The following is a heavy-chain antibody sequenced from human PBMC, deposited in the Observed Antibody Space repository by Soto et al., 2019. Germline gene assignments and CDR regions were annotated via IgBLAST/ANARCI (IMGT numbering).Heavy chain of an antibody. J-gene: IGHJ6*02. CDR3: AKDTLYPVVSYFYYGLDV. D-gene: IGHD2-8*01. CDR1: GFVFSDYG. V-gene: IGHV3-30*18. CDR2: ISFDGANH. Sequence: QGQLVESGGGVVQTGQSLRLSCAASGFVFSDYGLHWVRQAPGKGLEWLSAISFDGANHFYADSVRGRFTISRDNSNNTLYLHMNSLRPEDSAVYFCAKDTLYPVVSYFYYGLDVWGQGTTVTVS.